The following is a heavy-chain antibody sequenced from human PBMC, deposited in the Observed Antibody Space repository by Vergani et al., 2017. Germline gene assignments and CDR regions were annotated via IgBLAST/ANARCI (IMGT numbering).Heavy chain of an antibody. D-gene: IGHD3-22*01. Sequence: QVQLVESGGGVVQPGRSLRLSCAASGFTFSSYGMHWVRQAPGKGLEWVAVIWYDGSNKYYADPVKGRFTISRDNSKNTLFLQMNSLRAGDTAVYYCAKDVLGDSSDLDSWGPGTLVTVSS. CDR1: GFTFSSYG. CDR2: IWYDGSNK. J-gene: IGHJ4*02. CDR3: AKDVLGDSSDLDS. V-gene: IGHV3-33*06.